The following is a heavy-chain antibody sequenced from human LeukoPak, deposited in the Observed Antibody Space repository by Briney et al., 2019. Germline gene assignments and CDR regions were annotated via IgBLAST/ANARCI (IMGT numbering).Heavy chain of an antibody. CDR1: GGTFSSYA. V-gene: IGHV1-69*05. CDR2: IIPIFGTA. Sequence: GASVKVSCKASGGTFSSYAISWVRQAPGQGLEWMGGIIPIFGTANYAQKLQGRVTVTTDTSASTAYMELRSLRSDDTAVYYCARGDYMDVWGKGTTVTVSS. J-gene: IGHJ6*03. CDR3: ARGDYMDV.